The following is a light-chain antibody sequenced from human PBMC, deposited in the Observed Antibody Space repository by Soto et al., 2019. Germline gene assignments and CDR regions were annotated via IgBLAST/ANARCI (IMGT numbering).Light chain of an antibody. CDR1: QSVLYSSNNKNY. CDR3: QHYNSYSEA. Sequence: DIVMTQSPDPLAVSLGERATINCKSSQSVLYSSNNKNYLAWYQQKPGKAPKLLIYKASTLKSGVPSRFSGSGSGTEFTLTISSLQPDDFATYYCQHYNSYSEAFGQGTKV. J-gene: IGKJ1*01. V-gene: IGKV4-1*01. CDR2: KAS.